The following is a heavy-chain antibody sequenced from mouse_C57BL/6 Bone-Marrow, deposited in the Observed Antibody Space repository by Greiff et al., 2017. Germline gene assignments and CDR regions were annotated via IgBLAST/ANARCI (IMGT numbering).Heavy chain of an antibody. CDR2: IDPENGDT. Sequence: VQLQQSGAELVRPGASVKLSCTASGFNIKDDYMHWVKQRPEQGLEWIGWIDPENGDTEYASKFQGKATITADTSANTAYLQLSSLTSEDTAVYYCTTHYYGISYAMDYWGQGTSVTVSS. V-gene: IGHV14-4*01. CDR3: TTHYYGISYAMDY. D-gene: IGHD1-1*01. J-gene: IGHJ4*01. CDR1: GFNIKDDY.